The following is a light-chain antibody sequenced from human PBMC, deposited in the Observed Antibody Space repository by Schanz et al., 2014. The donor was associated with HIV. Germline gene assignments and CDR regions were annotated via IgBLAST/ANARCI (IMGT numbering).Light chain of an antibody. CDR1: QSVNNY. V-gene: IGKV3-15*01. CDR2: GAS. J-gene: IGKJ2*01. CDR3: QQRSNWPPMYT. Sequence: EIVLTQSPATLSVSPGERATLSCRAGQSVNNYLAWYQQKPGQTPRLLIYGASTRATGIPARFSGSGSGTEFTLTISSLQSEDFAVYYCQQRSNWPPMYTFGQGTKLEIK.